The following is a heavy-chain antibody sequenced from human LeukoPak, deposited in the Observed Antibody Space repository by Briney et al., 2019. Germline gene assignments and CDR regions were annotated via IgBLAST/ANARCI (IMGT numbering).Heavy chain of an antibody. CDR2: INHSGST. CDR3: ARYYYGSGSFSNYFDY. V-gene: IGHV4-34*01. J-gene: IGHJ4*02. D-gene: IGHD3-10*01. CDR1: GGSFSGYY. Sequence: SETLSLTCAVYGGSFSGYYWSWIRQPPGKVLEWIGVINHSGSTNYNPSLKSRVTISVDTSKNQFSLKLSSVTAADTAVYYCARYYYGSGSFSNYFDYWGQGTLVTVSS.